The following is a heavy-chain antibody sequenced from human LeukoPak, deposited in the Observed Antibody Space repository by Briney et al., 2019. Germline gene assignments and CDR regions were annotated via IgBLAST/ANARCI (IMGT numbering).Heavy chain of an antibody. D-gene: IGHD5-12*01. CDR1: GGSISSGSYY. V-gene: IGHV4-61*02. CDR2: IYTSGST. CDR3: ARDTVRSGYDQRDY. J-gene: IGHJ4*02. Sequence: SETLSLTCTVSGGSISSGSYYWSWLRQPAGKGLEWIGRIYTSGSTNYNPSLKSRVTISVDTSKNQFSLKLSSVTASDTAVYYCARDTVRSGYDQRDYWGQGTLVTVSS.